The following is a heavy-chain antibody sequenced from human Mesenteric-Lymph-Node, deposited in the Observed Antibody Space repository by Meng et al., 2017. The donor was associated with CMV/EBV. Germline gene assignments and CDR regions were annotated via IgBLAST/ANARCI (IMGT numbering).Heavy chain of an antibody. CDR2: ISYDGSNI. V-gene: IGHV3-30*04. CDR3: ARELVVPAAIGYYYGMDV. D-gene: IGHD2-2*01. J-gene: IGHJ6*02. Sequence: GESLKISCAASGFTFSSYAMHWVRQAPGKGLEWVAVISYDGSNIYYADPVKGRFTISRDNSKNTLYLQMNSLRAEDTAVYYCARELVVPAAIGYYYGMDVWGQGTTDTVSS. CDR1: GFTFSSYA.